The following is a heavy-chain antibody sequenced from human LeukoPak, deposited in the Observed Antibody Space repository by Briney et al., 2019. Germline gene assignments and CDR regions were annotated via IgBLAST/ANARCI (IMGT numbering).Heavy chain of an antibody. V-gene: IGHV5-51*01. Sequence: KLGESLKISCKGSGYSFTSYWIGWVRQMPGKGLEWMGIIYPGDSDTRYSPSFQGQVTISADKSISTAYLQWSSLKSSDTAMYYCARHVHGSASYVSYGMDVWSQGTTVTVSS. CDR3: ARHVHGSASYVSYGMDV. CDR1: GYSFTSYW. CDR2: IYPGDSDT. J-gene: IGHJ6*02. D-gene: IGHD3-10*01.